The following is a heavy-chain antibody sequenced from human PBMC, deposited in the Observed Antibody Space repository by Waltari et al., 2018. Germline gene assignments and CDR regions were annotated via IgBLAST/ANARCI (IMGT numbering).Heavy chain of an antibody. V-gene: IGHV4-4*02. J-gene: IGHJ4*02. CDR2: IYHSGTT. Sequence: QVQLQESGPGLVKPSGTLSLTCAVSGGSISSSNWWSWVRQPPGKGLEWIGEIYHSGTTHSTPSLKIRLTISLDKSKNQFSLKLSSVTAPDTAGYYCARERKQWLVKTPFDYWGQGTLVTVSS. D-gene: IGHD6-19*01. CDR1: GGSISSSNW. CDR3: ARERKQWLVKTPFDY.